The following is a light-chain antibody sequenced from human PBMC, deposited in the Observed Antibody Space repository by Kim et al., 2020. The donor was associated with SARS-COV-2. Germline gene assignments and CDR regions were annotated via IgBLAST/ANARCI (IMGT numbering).Light chain of an antibody. V-gene: IGKV4-1*01. CDR1: QSVLYSSNNMSY. Sequence: DIVMTQSPDSLAVSLGERATINCKSSQSVLYSSNNMSYLAWYQQKPGQPPKLLIYWASTRESGVPDRFSGSGSGTDFTLTISSLQAEDVAVYYCQQYYSTPPWTFGQGTKVDIK. CDR3: QQYYSTPPWT. J-gene: IGKJ1*01. CDR2: WAS.